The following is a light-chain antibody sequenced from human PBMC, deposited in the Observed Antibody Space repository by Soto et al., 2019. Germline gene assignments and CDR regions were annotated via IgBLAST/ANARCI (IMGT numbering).Light chain of an antibody. V-gene: IGLV2-8*01. CDR1: SSDIGAYNY. CDR2: EVS. Sequence: QSALTQPPSASGSPGQSVAISCTGTSSDIGAYNYVSWYQQHPGKAPKLMIFEVSKRPSGGPDRFSGSKSRNTASMTVSGLQAEDEADYYCSSYAGSNNLGVFGGGTTVTLL. CDR3: SSYAGSNNLGV. J-gene: IGLJ2*01.